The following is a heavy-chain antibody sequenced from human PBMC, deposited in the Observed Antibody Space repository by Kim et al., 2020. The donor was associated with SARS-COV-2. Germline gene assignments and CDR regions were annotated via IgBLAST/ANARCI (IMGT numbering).Heavy chain of an antibody. CDR2: INAGNGNT. D-gene: IGHD3-10*01. J-gene: IGHJ4*02. V-gene: IGHV1-3*01. Sequence: ASVKVSCKASGYTFTSYAMHWVRQAPGQRLEWMGWINAGNGNTKYSQKFQGRVTITRDTSASTAYMELSSLRSEDTAVYYCARDLNPSYYGSAWYDYWGQGTLVTVSS. CDR1: GYTFTSYA. CDR3: ARDLNPSYYGSAWYDY.